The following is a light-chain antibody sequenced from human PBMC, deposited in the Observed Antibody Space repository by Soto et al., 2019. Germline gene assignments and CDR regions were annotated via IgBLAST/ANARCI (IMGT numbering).Light chain of an antibody. Sequence: DIPLTQSPSFLSASVGDIVTITCRASQGISTFLAWYQQHPGTAPKRLIYDASNLQSGVPSRFSGSGSGTEFTLTISSLQPEDFATYYCQQVNNYPLTFGGGTKVDIK. CDR1: QGISTF. V-gene: IGKV1-9*01. CDR2: DAS. J-gene: IGKJ4*01. CDR3: QQVNNYPLT.